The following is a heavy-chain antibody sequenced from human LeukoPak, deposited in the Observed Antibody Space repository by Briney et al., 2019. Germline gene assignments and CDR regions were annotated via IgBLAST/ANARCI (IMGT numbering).Heavy chain of an antibody. CDR3: ARDQGLTAPPPYGLDG. CDR1: GGTFTSSA. Sequence: GSSVTVSCTASGGTFTSSAITWVRHAPGQGLEWMGRIIPVLNITNYAQKFQGRVTITADTSTSTAYMELSSLRSEETAVYYCARDQGLTAPPPYGLDGWGQGTRSPSP. D-gene: IGHD5-18*01. CDR2: IIPVLNIT. J-gene: IGHJ6*02. V-gene: IGHV1-69*04.